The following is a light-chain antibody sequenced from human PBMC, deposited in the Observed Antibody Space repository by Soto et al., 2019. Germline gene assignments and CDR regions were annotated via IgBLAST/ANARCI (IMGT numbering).Light chain of an antibody. CDR2: AAS. CDR1: QSISSY. J-gene: IGKJ1*01. CDR3: QQSYSTPPT. V-gene: IGKV1-39*01. Sequence: DIQMTQSPSSLSASVGDRVTITCRASQSISSYLNWYQQKPGKAPKLLIYAASSLQSGVPSRFSGSGSGTDFTFTIGSLQPEDFATYYCQQSYSTPPTFGQGTKVDIK.